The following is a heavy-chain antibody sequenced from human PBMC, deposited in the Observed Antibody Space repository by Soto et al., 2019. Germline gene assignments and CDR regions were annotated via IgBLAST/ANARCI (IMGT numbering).Heavy chain of an antibody. CDR2: IIPIFGTA. Sequence: QVQLLQSGAEVKKPGSSVKVSCKASGGTFSSYAISWVRQAPGQGLEWMGGIIPIFGTANCAHKFQGRVTITADKSTSTAYMELSSLISEDTAVYYCARSPSNWFDHWGQGTLVTVSS. V-gene: IGHV1-69*06. CDR1: GGTFSSYA. CDR3: ARSPSNWFDH. J-gene: IGHJ5*02.